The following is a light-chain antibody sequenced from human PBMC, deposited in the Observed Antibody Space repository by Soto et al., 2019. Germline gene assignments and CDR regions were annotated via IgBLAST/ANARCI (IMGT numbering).Light chain of an antibody. CDR3: QQYGSSPWT. CDR2: GAS. V-gene: IGKV3-20*01. Sequence: EIVLTQSPGTLSLSPGGRATLSCRASQSVSSSYLAWYQQKPGQAPRLLIHGASSRATGIPDRFSGSGSGTDFTLTISRVEPEDFAVYYCQQYGSSPWTFGQGTKVEIK. CDR1: QSVSSSY. J-gene: IGKJ1*01.